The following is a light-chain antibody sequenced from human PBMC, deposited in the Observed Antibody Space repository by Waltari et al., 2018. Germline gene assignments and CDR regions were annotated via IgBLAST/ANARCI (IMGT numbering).Light chain of an antibody. CDR3: QQYYSYPPT. CDR1: QGISSY. J-gene: IGKJ5*01. Sequence: AIRMTLSPSSFSASTGARVTITCRASQGISSYLAWYQQKPGKAPKLLIYAASTLQSGVPSRFSGSGSGTDFTLTISCLQSEDFATYYCQQYYSYPPTFGQGTRLEIK. CDR2: AAS. V-gene: IGKV1-8*01.